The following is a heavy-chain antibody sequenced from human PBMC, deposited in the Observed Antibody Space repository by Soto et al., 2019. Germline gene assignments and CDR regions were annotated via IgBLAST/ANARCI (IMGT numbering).Heavy chain of an antibody. V-gene: IGHV3-23*01. Sequence: GGSLRLSCAASGFTFSNYGMSWVRQAPGKGLEWVSVIRARGGSTLYADSVKGRFTISRDNSKDTTFLQMNSLTAEDTAIYFCAKLRTIYWEVDTFDSWGQGTMVTVSS. J-gene: IGHJ3*02. CDR1: GFTFSNYG. D-gene: IGHD1-26*01. CDR3: AKLRTIYWEVDTFDS. CDR2: IRARGGST.